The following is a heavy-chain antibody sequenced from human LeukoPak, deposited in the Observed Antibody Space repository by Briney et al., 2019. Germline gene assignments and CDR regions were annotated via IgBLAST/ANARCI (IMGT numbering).Heavy chain of an antibody. Sequence: GGSLRLSCAVSGFTLSNYGMSWVRQAPGKGLEWVSGLSGSGGGTNYADSVQGRFTISRDNPKNTLYLQMTSLRAEDTAVYFCAKRGVVIRVFLVGFHKEAYYFDSWGQGALVTVSS. V-gene: IGHV3-23*01. J-gene: IGHJ4*02. CDR2: LSGSGGGT. D-gene: IGHD3-10*01. CDR3: AKRGVVIRVFLVGFHKEAYYFDS. CDR1: GFTLSNYG.